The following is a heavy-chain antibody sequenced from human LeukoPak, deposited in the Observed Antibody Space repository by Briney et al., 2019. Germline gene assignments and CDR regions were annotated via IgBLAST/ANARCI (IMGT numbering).Heavy chain of an antibody. D-gene: IGHD3-16*01. CDR1: GFTVSSNY. J-gene: IGHJ3*02. V-gene: IGHV3-53*01. Sequence: GGSLRLSCAASGFTVSSNYMSWVRQAPGKGLEWVSVIYSGGSTYYADSVKGRFTISRDNSKNTLYLQMNSLRAEDTAVYYCAASGGGGSDAFDIWGQGTMVTVSS. CDR3: AASGGGGSDAFDI. CDR2: IYSGGST.